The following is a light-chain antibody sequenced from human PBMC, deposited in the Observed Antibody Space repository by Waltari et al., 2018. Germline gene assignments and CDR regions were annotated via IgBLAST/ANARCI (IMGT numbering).Light chain of an antibody. V-gene: IGKV3-11*01. J-gene: IGKJ4*01. CDR2: DAF. Sequence: EIVLTQSPATLSLSPGERATLSCRASQSVSSYLAWYQQKPGQAPRLLLYDAFNRATGIPARFSGSGSGTDFTLTISSLEPEDFAVYYCQQRSSWPLTFGGGTKVEIK. CDR1: QSVSSY. CDR3: QQRSSWPLT.